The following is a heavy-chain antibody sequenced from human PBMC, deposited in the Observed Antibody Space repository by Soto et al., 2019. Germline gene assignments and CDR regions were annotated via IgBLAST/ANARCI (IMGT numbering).Heavy chain of an antibody. Sequence: GASVKFSCKAAGYTFTSYGISWGRQAPGQGLEWMGWISAYNGNTNYAQKLQGRVTMTTDTSTSTAYMELRSLRSDDTAVYYCARDLSPSGSLYYYYYGMDVWGQGTTVTVSS. D-gene: IGHD1-26*01. V-gene: IGHV1-18*01. CDR3: ARDLSPSGSLYYYYYGMDV. CDR1: GYTFTSYG. J-gene: IGHJ6*02. CDR2: ISAYNGNT.